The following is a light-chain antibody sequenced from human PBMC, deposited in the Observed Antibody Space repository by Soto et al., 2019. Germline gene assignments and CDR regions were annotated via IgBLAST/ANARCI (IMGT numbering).Light chain of an antibody. V-gene: IGLV2-14*01. CDR2: AVS. J-gene: IGLJ1*01. Sequence: QSVLTQPASVSGSPGQSITISCAGTTSDVGDYSYVSWYQQHPGQAPKLMIFAVSYRPSGVSSRFSGSKSGNTASLTTSGLQPEDEADYYCASYSGRYTFVFGSGTKVTVL. CDR3: ASYSGRYTFV. CDR1: TSDVGDYSY.